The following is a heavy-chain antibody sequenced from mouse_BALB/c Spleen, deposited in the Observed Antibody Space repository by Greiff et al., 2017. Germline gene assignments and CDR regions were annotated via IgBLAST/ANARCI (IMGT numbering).Heavy chain of an antibody. D-gene: IGHD2-10*02. Sequence: VQLQQSGAELVKPGASVKLSCTASGFNIKDTYMHWVKQRPEQGLEWIGRIDPANGNTKYDPKFQGKATIPADTSSNTAYLQLSSLTSEDTAVYYCARSRGGYGIYYFDYWGQGTTLTVSS. CDR1: GFNIKDTY. V-gene: IGHV14-3*02. CDR3: ARSRGGYGIYYFDY. CDR2: IDPANGNT. J-gene: IGHJ2*01.